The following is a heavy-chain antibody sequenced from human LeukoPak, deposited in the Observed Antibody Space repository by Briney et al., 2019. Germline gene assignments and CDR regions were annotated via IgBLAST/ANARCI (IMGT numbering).Heavy chain of an antibody. CDR1: GYSIRSGDY. V-gene: IGHV4-38-2*01. J-gene: IGHJ4*02. CDR2: IYHSGST. CDR3: ARNRSLTTTPGFDH. D-gene: IGHD4-11*01. Sequence: KPSETLSLTCAVSGYSIRSGDYWGWIRQSPGKGLEWIGSIYHSGSTHYNPSLKSRFTISVDTSKNQFSLMLSSVTAADTAVYYCARNRSLTTTPGFDHWGQGTLVTVSS.